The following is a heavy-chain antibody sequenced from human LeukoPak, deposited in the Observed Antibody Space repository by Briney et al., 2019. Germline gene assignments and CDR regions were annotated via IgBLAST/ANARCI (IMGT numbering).Heavy chain of an antibody. J-gene: IGHJ4*02. CDR3: ARGPGGYSYGYYFDY. Sequence: SETLSLTCAVSGGSISSYYWSWIRQPPGKGLEWIGFFYYSGSTNYDPSLKSRVTISVDTSKNHFSLKLSSVTAADTAVYYCARGPGGYSYGYYFDYWGQGTLVTVSS. CDR1: GGSISSYY. D-gene: IGHD5-18*01. V-gene: IGHV4-59*01. CDR2: FYYSGST.